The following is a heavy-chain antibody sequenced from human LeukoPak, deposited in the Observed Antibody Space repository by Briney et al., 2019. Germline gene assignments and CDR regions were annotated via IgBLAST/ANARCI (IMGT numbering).Heavy chain of an antibody. V-gene: IGHV1-2*02. Sequence: ASVKVSCKASGYTFTGYYMHWVRQAPGQGLEWMGWINPNSGGTNYAQKFQGRVTMTRDTSISTAYMELSRLRSDDTAVYYCAREPSSSGYFDYWGQGTLVTVPS. CDR2: INPNSGGT. CDR1: GYTFTGYY. D-gene: IGHD6-6*01. J-gene: IGHJ4*02. CDR3: AREPSSSGYFDY.